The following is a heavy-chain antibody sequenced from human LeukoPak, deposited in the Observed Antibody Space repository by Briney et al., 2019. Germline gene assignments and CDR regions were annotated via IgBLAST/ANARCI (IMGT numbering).Heavy chain of an antibody. Sequence: PSETLSLTCAVYGGSFSGYYWSWIRQPPGKGLEWIGEINHSGSTYYNPSLKSRVTISVDRSKNQFSLKLSSVTAADTAVYYCARGYCTNGVCYTFENWFDPWGQGTLVTVSS. CDR1: GGSFSGYY. D-gene: IGHD2-8*01. V-gene: IGHV4-34*01. CDR3: ARGYCTNGVCYTFENWFDP. J-gene: IGHJ5*02. CDR2: INHSGST.